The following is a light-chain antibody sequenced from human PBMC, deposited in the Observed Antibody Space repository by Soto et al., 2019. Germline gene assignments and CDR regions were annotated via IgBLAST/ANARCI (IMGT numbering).Light chain of an antibody. J-gene: IGKJ5*01. CDR3: QHYSHLIT. CDR1: QSSSSW. CDR2: DAC. Sequence: EIQMTQCDSTLSASVGARAPITGGASQSSSSWVAWYQPTPGKAPKVLIYDACILQTAVPSSFSGSGSGTESTLTIISLEPDEISTYYWQHYSHLITFGQGTQLDIK. V-gene: IGKV1-5*01.